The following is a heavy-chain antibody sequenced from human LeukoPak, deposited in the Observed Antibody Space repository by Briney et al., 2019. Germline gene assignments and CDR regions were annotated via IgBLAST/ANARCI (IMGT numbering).Heavy chain of an antibody. CDR2: MNPNSGNT. Sequence: ASVKVSCKASGYTFTSYDINWVRQATGQGLEWMGWMNPNSGNTGYAQKFQGRVTMTRNTSISTAYMELSSQRSEDTAVYYCARVDYYGSGSYYRYWGQGTLVTVSS. D-gene: IGHD3-10*01. CDR1: GYTFTSYD. CDR3: ARVDYYGSGSYYRY. J-gene: IGHJ4*02. V-gene: IGHV1-8*01.